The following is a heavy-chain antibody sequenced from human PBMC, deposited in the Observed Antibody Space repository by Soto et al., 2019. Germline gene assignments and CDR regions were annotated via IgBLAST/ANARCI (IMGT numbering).Heavy chain of an antibody. CDR1: GFTFNNYA. CDR2: ISGGGDTT. J-gene: IGHJ4*02. V-gene: IGHV3-23*01. CDR3: AKGRGGSGSLTPRVDF. D-gene: IGHD3-10*01. Sequence: EVQLLESGGGLVQPGGSPRLSCAASGFTFNNYAMTWVRQAPGKGLEWVSAISGGGDTTSYADSVKGRFTVSRDGSKNTLYLQMSSLRAEDTALYYCAKGRGGSGSLTPRVDFWGQGTLVTVSS.